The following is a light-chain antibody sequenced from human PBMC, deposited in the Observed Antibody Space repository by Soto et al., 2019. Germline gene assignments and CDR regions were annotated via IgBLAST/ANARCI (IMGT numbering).Light chain of an antibody. Sequence: DIQMTQSPSTLSESVGDRVTLACRASQSISSWLAWYQQKPGKAPKLLIYAASTLQSGVSSRFSGSGSGTDFTLTISSLQPEDFATYYCQQLNFYPITFGQGARLEI. CDR1: QSISSW. J-gene: IGKJ5*01. CDR2: AAS. CDR3: QQLNFYPIT. V-gene: IGKV1-5*01.